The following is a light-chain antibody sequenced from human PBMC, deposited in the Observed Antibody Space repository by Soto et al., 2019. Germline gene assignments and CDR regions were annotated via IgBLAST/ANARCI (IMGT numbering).Light chain of an antibody. CDR3: VSYTTSASYV. J-gene: IGLJ1*01. Sequence: QSALTQPASVSGYPGKSSTISYTGTSSDVGNYIFVSWYRQHPGKAPKLMIYDINNRPSGVSNRFSGSKSGNTASLTISGLQAEDEADYYCVSYTTSASYVFGTGTKVTVL. V-gene: IGLV2-14*01. CDR2: DIN. CDR1: SSDVGNYIF.